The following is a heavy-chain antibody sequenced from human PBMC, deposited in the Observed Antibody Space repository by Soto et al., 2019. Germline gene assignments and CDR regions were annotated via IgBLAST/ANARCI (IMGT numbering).Heavy chain of an antibody. V-gene: IGHV4-34*01. CDR3: ARGRPKYSGYAYAY. CDR2: INHSGST. Sequence: SETLSLTCAVYGGSFSGYYWSWIRQPPGKGLEWIGEINHSGSTNYNPSLKSRVTISVDTSKNQFSLKLSSVTAADTAVYYCARGRPKYSGYAYAYWGQGTLVTVSS. J-gene: IGHJ4*02. D-gene: IGHD5-12*01. CDR1: GGSFSGYY.